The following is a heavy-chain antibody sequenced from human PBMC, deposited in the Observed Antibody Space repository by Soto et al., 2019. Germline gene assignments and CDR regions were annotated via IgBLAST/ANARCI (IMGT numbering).Heavy chain of an antibody. CDR1: GYTFSNYA. CDR2: ISGYNGNT. J-gene: IGHJ4*02. D-gene: IGHD6-19*01. V-gene: IGHV1-18*01. Sequence: QVQLVQSGAEVKKPGASVKVSCKASGYTFSNYAISWVRQAPGQGLEWMGWISGYNGNTNYAEKLQGRVTMTTDTSTSTAYMELRSLRADDTAVYYCAGATTYSGGWGGGYWGQGTLVTVSS. CDR3: AGATTYSGGWGGGY.